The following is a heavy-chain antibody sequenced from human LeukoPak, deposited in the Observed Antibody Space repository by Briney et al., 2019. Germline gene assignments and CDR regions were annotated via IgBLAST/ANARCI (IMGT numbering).Heavy chain of an antibody. V-gene: IGHV3-7*03. Sequence: GGSLRLSCAASGFPFNVQKMSWVRQAPGKGLDWVACMLQDGSEIYYVDSVKGRFTISRANPKHSLHLQMNSPGAEDTSEYYCERGGATRVGFENWGQGTLVTVSS. CDR2: MLQDGSEI. CDR3: ERGGATRVGFEN. CDR1: GFPFNVQK. J-gene: IGHJ4*02. D-gene: IGHD1-26*01.